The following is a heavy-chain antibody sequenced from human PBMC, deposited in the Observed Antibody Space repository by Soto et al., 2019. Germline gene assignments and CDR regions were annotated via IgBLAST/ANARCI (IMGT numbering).Heavy chain of an antibody. CDR1: GGTFSSYA. D-gene: IGHD2-15*01. V-gene: IGHV1-69*01. CDR2: IIPIFGPA. J-gene: IGHJ3*02. CDR3: AREEEDIVVVVAASKTRGAFDI. Sequence: QVQLVQSGAEVKKPGSSVKVSCKASGGTFSSYAISWVRQAPGQGLEWMGGIIPIFGPANYAQKLQGRVTITADESTSTAYMELSSLRSEDTAVYYCAREEEDIVVVVAASKTRGAFDIWGQGTMVTVSS.